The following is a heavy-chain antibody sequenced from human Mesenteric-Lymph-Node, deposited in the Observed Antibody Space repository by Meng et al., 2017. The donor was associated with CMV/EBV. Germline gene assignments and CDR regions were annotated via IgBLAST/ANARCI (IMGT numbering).Heavy chain of an antibody. CDR1: GGSFSGYY. D-gene: IGHD3-9*01. CDR3: ARGSSYDILTGYFDY. V-gene: IGHV4-34*01. CDR2: INHSGST. Sequence: QLHQWGAGQFKPSETLSVTCAVYGGSFSGYYWNWILQSPEKGLEWIGEINHSGSTTYNPSFTSRIIISVDTSTNQISLNMSSVTAADTAVYYCARGSSYDILTGYFDYWGQGALVTVSS. J-gene: IGHJ4*02.